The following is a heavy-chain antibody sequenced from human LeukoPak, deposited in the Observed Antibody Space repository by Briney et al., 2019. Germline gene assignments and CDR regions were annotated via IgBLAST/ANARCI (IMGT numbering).Heavy chain of an antibody. CDR3: AKGDITMVRGVWDY. V-gene: IGHV3-23*01. CDR1: GFTFSSYA. Sequence: PGGSLRLSCAASGFTFSSYAMSWVRQAPGKGLGWVSAISVSGGSTYYADSVKGRFTISRDNSKNTLYLQMNSLRAEDTAVYYCAKGDITMVRGVWDYWGQGTLVTVSS. CDR2: ISVSGGST. J-gene: IGHJ4*02. D-gene: IGHD3-10*01.